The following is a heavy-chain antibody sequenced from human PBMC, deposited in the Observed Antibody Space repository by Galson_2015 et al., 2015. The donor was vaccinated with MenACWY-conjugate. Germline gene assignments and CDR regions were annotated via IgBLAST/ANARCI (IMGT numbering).Heavy chain of an antibody. CDR1: GYSFTSYW. CDR2: IYSGDSDT. J-gene: IGHJ4*02. Sequence: QSGAEVKKPGESLKISCKGSGYSFTSYWIGWVRQMPGKGLEWMGIIYSGDSDTRYSPSFQGQVTISADKSISTAYLQWSSLKASDTAMYYCARWEWDCSSTSCYSYYFDYWGQGTLVTVSS. D-gene: IGHD2-2*01. CDR3: ARWEWDCSSTSCYSYYFDY. V-gene: IGHV5-51*01.